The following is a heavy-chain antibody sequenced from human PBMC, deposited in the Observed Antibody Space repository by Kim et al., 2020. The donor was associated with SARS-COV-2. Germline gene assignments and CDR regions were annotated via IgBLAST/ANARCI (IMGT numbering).Heavy chain of an antibody. V-gene: IGHV3-21*01. D-gene: IGHD3-10*01. J-gene: IGHJ3*02. CDR1: GFIFSDYN. Sequence: AGSLRLSCAASGFIFSDYNMNWVRQAPGRGLECVASISGTSVYINYADSVRGRFSISRDNVRNSLYLDMNNLRDEDTAVYFCAREWSYGSGSYYLDAFDIWGQGTAVTVSS. CDR3: AREWSYGSGSYYLDAFDI. CDR2: ISGTSVYI.